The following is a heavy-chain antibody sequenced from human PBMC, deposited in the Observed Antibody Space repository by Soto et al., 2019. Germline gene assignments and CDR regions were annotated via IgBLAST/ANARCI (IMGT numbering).Heavy chain of an antibody. Sequence: QVQLQQSGPGLVKPSQTLSLTCAISGDSVSSNSAAWNWIRQSPSRGLEWLGRTYYRSKWYNDYAVSVKSRITINPDTSKNQFSLQLNSVTPEDTAVYYCARDHTYYYDSSGYYYFDYWGQGTLVTVSS. D-gene: IGHD3-22*01. V-gene: IGHV6-1*01. CDR3: ARDHTYYYDSSGYYYFDY. CDR1: GDSVSSNSAA. CDR2: TYYRSKWYN. J-gene: IGHJ4*02.